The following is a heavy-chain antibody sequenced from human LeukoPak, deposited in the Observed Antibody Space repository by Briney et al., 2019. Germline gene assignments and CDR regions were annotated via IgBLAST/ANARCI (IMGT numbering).Heavy chain of an antibody. D-gene: IGHD3-3*01. CDR1: GFTFDDYA. Sequence: GGSLRLSCAASGFTFDDYAMHWVRQAPGKGLEWVSLISEDAGSTYYADSVKGRFTISRGNSKNSLYLQMNSLRTEDTALYYCTKGFSVLASNHYYYYYGMDVWGQGTTVTVSS. V-gene: IGHV3-43*02. CDR2: ISEDAGST. J-gene: IGHJ6*02. CDR3: TKGFSVLASNHYYYYYGMDV.